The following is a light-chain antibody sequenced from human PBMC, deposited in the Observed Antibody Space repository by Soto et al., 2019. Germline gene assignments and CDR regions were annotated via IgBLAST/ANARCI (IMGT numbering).Light chain of an antibody. CDR1: QSVSSN. Sequence: EIVMTQSASTLSVSPGERATLSCRASQSVSSNLAWYQQKPGQAPRLLIYDASSRATGIPDRFSGGGSGTDFTLTISRLEPEDFAVYYCQQYGSSGTFGQGTKVAIK. CDR2: DAS. CDR3: QQYGSSGT. J-gene: IGKJ1*01. V-gene: IGKV3-20*01.